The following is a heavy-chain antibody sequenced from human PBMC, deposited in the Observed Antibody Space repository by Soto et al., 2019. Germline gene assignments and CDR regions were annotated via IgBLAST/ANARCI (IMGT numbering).Heavy chain of an antibody. CDR2: IIPIFGTA. CDR1: GGTFSSYA. J-gene: IGHJ5*02. V-gene: IGHV1-69*13. Sequence: SVKVSCKASGGTFSSYAISWVRQAPGQGLEWMGGIIPIFGTANYAQKFQGRVTITADESTSTAYMELSSLRSEDTAVYYCASSAGYCSSTSCYRVDPWGQGTLVTVSS. D-gene: IGHD2-2*01. CDR3: ASSAGYCSSTSCYRVDP.